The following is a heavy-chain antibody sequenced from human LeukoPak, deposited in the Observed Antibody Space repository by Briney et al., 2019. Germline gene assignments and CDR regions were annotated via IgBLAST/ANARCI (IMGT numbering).Heavy chain of an antibody. CDR1: GFTFSSYE. CDR2: ISGSGNTI. D-gene: IGHD3-10*01. Sequence: GGSLRLSCAASGFTFSSYEMNWFHQAPGKGLEWVSYISGSGNTIYYGDSVKGRFTISRDNAKDSLYLQMNSVRVEDTAVYYCARESPGGYWGQGTLVTVSS. V-gene: IGHV3-48*03. CDR3: ARESPGGY. J-gene: IGHJ4*02.